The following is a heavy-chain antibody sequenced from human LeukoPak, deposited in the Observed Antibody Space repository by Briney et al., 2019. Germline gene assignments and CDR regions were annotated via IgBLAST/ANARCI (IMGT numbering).Heavy chain of an antibody. CDR2: ISSSGSTI. Sequence: GGSLRLSCAASGFTFSSYEMNWVRQAPGKGLEWVSYISSSGSTIYYADSVKGRFSISRDNAKNSLYLQMKSLRGEDTAVYYCARRYCSSTSCLLDYWGQGTLVTVSS. V-gene: IGHV3-48*03. CDR1: GFTFSSYE. CDR3: ARRYCSSTSCLLDY. D-gene: IGHD2-2*01. J-gene: IGHJ4*02.